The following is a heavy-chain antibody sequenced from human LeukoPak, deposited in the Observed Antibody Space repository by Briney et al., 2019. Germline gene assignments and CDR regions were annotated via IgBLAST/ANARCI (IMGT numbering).Heavy chain of an antibody. J-gene: IGHJ4*02. D-gene: IGHD4-23*01. CDR1: GGSFSGYY. V-gene: IGHV4-34*01. CDR2: INHSGST. Sequence: SETLSLTCAVYGGSFSGYYWSWIRQPPGKGLEWIGEINHSGSTNYNPSPKSRVTISVDTSKNQFSLKLSSVTAADTAVYYCARGGLDYGGKEIDYWGQGTLVTVSS. CDR3: ARGGLDYGGKEIDY.